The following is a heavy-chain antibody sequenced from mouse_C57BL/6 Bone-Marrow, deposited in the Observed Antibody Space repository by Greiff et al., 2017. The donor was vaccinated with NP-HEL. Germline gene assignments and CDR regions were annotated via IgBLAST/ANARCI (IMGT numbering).Heavy chain of an antibody. V-gene: IGHV5-4*01. CDR3: AREDYGSSYGYAMDY. J-gene: IGHJ4*01. D-gene: IGHD1-1*01. CDR1: GFTFSSYA. CDR2: ISDGGSYT. Sequence: EVKVVESGGGLVKPGGSLKLSCAASGFTFSSYAMSWVRQTPEKRLEWVATISDGGSYTYYPDNVKGRFTISRDNAKNNLYLQMSHLKSEDTAMYYCAREDYGSSYGYAMDYWGQGTSVTVSS.